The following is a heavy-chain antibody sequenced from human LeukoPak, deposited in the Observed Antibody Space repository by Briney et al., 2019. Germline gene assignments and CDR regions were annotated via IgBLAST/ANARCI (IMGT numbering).Heavy chain of an antibody. V-gene: IGHV4-59*08. J-gene: IGHJ4*02. Sequence: PSETLSLTCTVSGGSISGYYWSWIRQPPGKGLECIGYIFYSGSTNYNPSLQSRVTISVDTSKNQFSLQLTSVTAADTAVFYCARQTWGGNYHPYYFDYWGQGTLVPVSS. D-gene: IGHD4-23*01. CDR2: IFYSGST. CDR1: GGSISGYY. CDR3: ARQTWGGNYHPYYFDY.